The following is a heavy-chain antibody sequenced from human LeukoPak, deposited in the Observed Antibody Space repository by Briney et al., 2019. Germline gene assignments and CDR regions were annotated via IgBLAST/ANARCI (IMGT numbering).Heavy chain of an antibody. CDR1: GGSISSYY. J-gene: IGHJ5*02. V-gene: IGHV4-59*01. CDR3: ARGVKGGRSGEAKNWFDP. D-gene: IGHD2-15*01. Sequence: SETLSLTCTVSGGSISSYYWSWIRQPPGKGLEWIGYIYYSGSTNYNPSLKSRVTISVDTSKNQFSLKLSSVTAADTAVYYCARGVKGGRSGEAKNWFDPWGQGTLVTVSS. CDR2: IYYSGST.